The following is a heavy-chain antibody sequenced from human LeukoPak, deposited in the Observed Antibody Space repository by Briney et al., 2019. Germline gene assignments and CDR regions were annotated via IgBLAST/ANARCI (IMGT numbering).Heavy chain of an antibody. CDR2: IYPGDSDT. J-gene: IGHJ4*02. CDR3: ARGLGGYYDSSSYRTSNYYFDY. Sequence: GESLKISCKGSGYSLMNYWIGWVRQMPGKGLEWMGIIYPGDSDTRYSPSFQGQVTISADKSISTAYLQWSSLKASDTAIYYCARGLGGYYDSSSYRTSNYYFDYWGQGTLVTVSS. D-gene: IGHD3-22*01. V-gene: IGHV5-51*01. CDR1: GYSLMNYW.